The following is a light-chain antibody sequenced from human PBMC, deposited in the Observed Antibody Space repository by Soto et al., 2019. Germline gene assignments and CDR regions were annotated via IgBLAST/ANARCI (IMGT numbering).Light chain of an antibody. CDR3: QQSYSTPHLT. CDR2: AAS. V-gene: IGKV1-39*01. Sequence: DIQMTQSPSSLSASVGDRVTITCRASQSISSYLNWYQQKPGKAPKLLIYAASSLQSGVPSRFSGSGSGTDLTLTISSLQPEDFATYYCQQSYSTPHLTFGGGTKVEIK. J-gene: IGKJ4*01. CDR1: QSISSY.